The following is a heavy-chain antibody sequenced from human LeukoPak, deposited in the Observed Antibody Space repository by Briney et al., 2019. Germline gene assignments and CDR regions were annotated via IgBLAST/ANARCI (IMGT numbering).Heavy chain of an antibody. J-gene: IGHJ4*02. CDR2: IDWDDDK. Sequence: SGPALVNPRQTLTLTCTFSGFSLTTSGMRVTWIRPPPGKALECPPRIDWDDDKLYSASLQARPSISKDTSNKQMVLTITNMDPVETPTYYCAQISRQLAVDYWGQGILVAVPS. CDR1: GFSLTTSGMR. D-gene: IGHD1-1*01. V-gene: IGHV2-70*04. CDR3: AQISRQLAVDY.